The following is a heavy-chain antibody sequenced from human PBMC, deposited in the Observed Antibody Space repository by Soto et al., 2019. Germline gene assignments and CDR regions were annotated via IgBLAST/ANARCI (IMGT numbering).Heavy chain of an antibody. CDR2: IYYSGST. CDR3: ASQTRGYSYGYDY. D-gene: IGHD5-18*01. CDR1: GGSISSGDYY. Sequence: SETLSLTCTVSGGSISSGDYYWSWIRQPPGKGLEWIGYIYYSGSTYYNPSLKSRVTISVDTSKNQFSLKLSSVTAADTAVYYCASQTRGYSYGYDYWGQGTLVTVSS. V-gene: IGHV4-30-4*01. J-gene: IGHJ4*02.